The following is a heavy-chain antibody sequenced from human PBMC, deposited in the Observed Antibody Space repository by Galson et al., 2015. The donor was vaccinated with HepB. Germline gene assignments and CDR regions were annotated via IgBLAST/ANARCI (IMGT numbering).Heavy chain of an antibody. CDR2: ILCGGGNL. CDR1: GFTFSSYS. Sequence: SLRLSCAASGFTFSSYSMHWVRQAPGKGLEWVSTILCGGGNLDYADSVKGRFTISRDNAKNSLYLQMNSLRAEDTAVYYCAGGLMITFGGVIGTPDYWGQGTLVTVSS. J-gene: IGHJ4*02. D-gene: IGHD3-16*02. V-gene: IGHV3-21*01. CDR3: AGGLMITFGGVIGTPDY.